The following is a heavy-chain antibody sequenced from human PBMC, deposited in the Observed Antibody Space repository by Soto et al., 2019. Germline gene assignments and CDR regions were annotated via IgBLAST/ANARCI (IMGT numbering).Heavy chain of an antibody. D-gene: IGHD3-10*01. J-gene: IGHJ4*02. CDR2: IKSGTDGGTT. V-gene: IGHV3-15*01. CDR3: TTDRRITMAQFDY. Sequence: PGGSLRLSCAASGFTLSNAWMSRVRQAPGKGLEWVGRIKSGTDGGTTDYAAPVKGRFTISRDDSKNTLYLQMNSLKTEDTAVYYCTTDRRITMAQFDYWGQGTLVTVSS. CDR1: GFTLSNAW.